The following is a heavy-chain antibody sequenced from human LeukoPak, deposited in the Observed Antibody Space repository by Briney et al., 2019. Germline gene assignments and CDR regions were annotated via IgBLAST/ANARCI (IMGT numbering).Heavy chain of an antibody. CDR1: RSTFTIYY. CDR3: ARDQEVCSGGSCYSMYAIDP. Sequence: GASVKASCNASRSTFTIYYMHGGRESPGQRLEGWGIINPSGGSTSYAQKFQGRVTMTRDTSTSTVYMELSNLRSEDTAVYYCARDQEVCSGGSCYSMYAIDPWGQGTLVTVSS. V-gene: IGHV1-46*01. CDR2: INPSGGST. J-gene: IGHJ5*02. D-gene: IGHD2-15*01.